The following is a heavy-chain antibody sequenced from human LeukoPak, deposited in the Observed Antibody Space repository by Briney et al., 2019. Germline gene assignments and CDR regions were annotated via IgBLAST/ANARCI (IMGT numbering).Heavy chain of an antibody. V-gene: IGHV3-9*01. CDR2: ISWNSGSI. D-gene: IGHD3-9*01. Sequence: GGSLRLSCAASGFTFDDYAMHWVRQAPGKGLEWVSGISWNSGSIGYADSVKGRFTISRDNAKNSLYLQMNSPRAEDTAVYYCAKGVGYFDWLLLSYYFDYWGQGTLVTVSS. CDR3: AKGVGYFDWLLLSYYFDY. CDR1: GFTFDDYA. J-gene: IGHJ4*02.